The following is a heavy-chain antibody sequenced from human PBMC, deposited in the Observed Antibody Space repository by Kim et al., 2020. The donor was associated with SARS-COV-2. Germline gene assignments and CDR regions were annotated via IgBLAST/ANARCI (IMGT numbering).Heavy chain of an antibody. J-gene: IGHJ4*02. V-gene: IGHV3-23*01. Sequence: YADSVKGRFTISRDNSQHTLVLQMNSLTAADTAVYYCAKDREWLVAFDSWGQGTPVTVSS. CDR3: AKDREWLVAFDS. D-gene: IGHD6-19*01.